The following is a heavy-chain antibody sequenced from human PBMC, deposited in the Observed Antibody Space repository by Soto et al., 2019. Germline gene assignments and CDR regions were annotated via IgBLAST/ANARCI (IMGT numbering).Heavy chain of an antibody. Sequence: GGSLRLSCAASGFTFSSYGMHWVRQAPGKGLEWVAVIWYDGSNKYYADSVKGRFTISRDNSKNTLYLQMNSLRAEDTAVYYCARDGPSMGYYGSGRPPYYMDVWGKGTTVTVSS. CDR1: GFTFSSYG. CDR3: ARDGPSMGYYGSGRPPYYMDV. D-gene: IGHD3-10*01. V-gene: IGHV3-33*01. J-gene: IGHJ6*03. CDR2: IWYDGSNK.